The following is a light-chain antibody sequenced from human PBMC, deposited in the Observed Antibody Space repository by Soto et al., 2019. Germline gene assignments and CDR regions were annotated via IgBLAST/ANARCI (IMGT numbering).Light chain of an antibody. CDR2: GAS. J-gene: IGKJ3*01. Sequence: EIVLTQSPGTLSLSPGERATLACRTSQTINSNYLAWYQQKVGQAPRLLIHGASSRVTGIPNRFSGSGSGADFTLTISNLEPEDFAVYYCQHYWFFPLFTFGPGTKVDI. V-gene: IGKV3-20*01. CDR3: QHYWFFPLFT. CDR1: QTINSNY.